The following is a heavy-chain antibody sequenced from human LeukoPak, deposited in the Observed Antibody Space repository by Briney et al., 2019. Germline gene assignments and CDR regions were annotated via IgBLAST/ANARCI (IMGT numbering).Heavy chain of an antibody. J-gene: IGHJ4*02. CDR3: ARVDKNGGTTFDY. CDR2: INHSGST. CDR1: GGSFSAYY. V-gene: IGHV4-34*01. D-gene: IGHD2/OR15-2a*01. Sequence: SETLSLTCAVYGGSFSAYYWTWIRQPPGKGLEWIGEINHSGSTNYNPSLKSRVIMSVDTSKNQLSLKLSSVTAADTAVYYCARVDKNGGTTFDYWGQGTLVTVSS.